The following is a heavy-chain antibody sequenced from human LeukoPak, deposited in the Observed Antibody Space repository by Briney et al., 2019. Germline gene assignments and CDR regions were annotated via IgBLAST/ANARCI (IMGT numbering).Heavy chain of an antibody. CDR1: GGSISGCY. CDR3: ASAPIKYCSGGSCYGGAFDI. CDR2: IYYSGST. Sequence: PSETLSLTCSVSGGSISGCYWNWIRQPPGKGLEWIGYIYYSGSTNYNPSLKSRVTISVDTSQNQFSLKLSSVTAADTAVYYCASAPIKYCSGGSCYGGAFDIWGQGTMVTVSS. V-gene: IGHV4-59*08. D-gene: IGHD2-15*01. J-gene: IGHJ3*02.